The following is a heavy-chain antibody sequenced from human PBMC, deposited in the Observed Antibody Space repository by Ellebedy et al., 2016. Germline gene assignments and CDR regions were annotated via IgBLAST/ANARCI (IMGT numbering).Heavy chain of an antibody. CDR1: GFTFSNYW. CDR3: ASGFDFWSGYGY. CDR2: IKQDGSEK. J-gene: IGHJ4*02. D-gene: IGHD3-3*01. V-gene: IGHV3-7*01. Sequence: GESLKISCAASGFTFSNYWMSWVRQAPGKGLEWVANIKQDGSEKYYVDSVKGRFTISRDNAKNSLYLQMNSLRAEDTAVYYCASGFDFWSGYGYWGQGTLVTVSS.